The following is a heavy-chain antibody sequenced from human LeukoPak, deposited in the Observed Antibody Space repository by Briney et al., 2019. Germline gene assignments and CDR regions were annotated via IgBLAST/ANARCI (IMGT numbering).Heavy chain of an antibody. J-gene: IGHJ3*02. CDR2: ISRNGGNT. V-gene: IGHV3-64*02. CDR3: ARVGDSDAFDI. CDR1: GFTFSDYS. Sequence: PGGSLRLSCAASGFTFSDYSMHWVRRAPGKGLEYVSAISRNGGNTYYADSVKGRFTISRDNSKNTLYLQMGSLRTEDMAVFYCARVGDSDAFDIWGQGTMVTVSS.